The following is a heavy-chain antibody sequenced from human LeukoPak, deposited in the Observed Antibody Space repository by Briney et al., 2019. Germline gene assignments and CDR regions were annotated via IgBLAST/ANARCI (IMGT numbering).Heavy chain of an antibody. CDR1: GYSFTSYW. CDR2: IYPGDSDT. D-gene: IGHD2-21*02. CDR3: ARRAYCGGDCYYYFDY. Sequence: GESLKISCKGSGYSFTSYWIGWVRQMPRKGLEWMGIIYPGDSDTRYSPSFQGQVTISADKSISTAYLQWSSLKASDTAMYYCARRAYCGGDCYYYFDYWGQGTLVTVSS. J-gene: IGHJ4*02. V-gene: IGHV5-51*01.